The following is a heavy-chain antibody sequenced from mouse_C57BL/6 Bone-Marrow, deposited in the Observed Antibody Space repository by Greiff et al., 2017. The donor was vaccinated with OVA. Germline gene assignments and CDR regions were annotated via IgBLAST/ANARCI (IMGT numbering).Heavy chain of an antibody. CDR3: ARHRGSSFDY. D-gene: IGHD1-1*01. CDR1: GFTFSDYY. Sequence: EVKLVESGGGLVQPGGSLKLSCAASGFTFSDYYMYWVRQTPEKRLEWVAYISNGGGSTYYPDTVKGRFTISRDNAKNTLYLQMSRLKSEDTAMYYCARHRGSSFDYWGQGTTLTVSS. J-gene: IGHJ2*01. CDR2: ISNGGGST. V-gene: IGHV5-12*01.